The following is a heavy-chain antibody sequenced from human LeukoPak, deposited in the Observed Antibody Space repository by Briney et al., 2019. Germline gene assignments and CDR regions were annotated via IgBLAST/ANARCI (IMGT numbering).Heavy chain of an antibody. Sequence: GGSLRLSCAASGFTFSSYAMSWVRQAPGKGLEWVSAISGSGGSTYYADSVKGRFTISRDNSKNTLYLQMNSLRAEDTAVYYCAKGPLGRFLEWLLPYPGWFDPWGQGTLVTVSS. J-gene: IGHJ5*02. CDR3: AKGPLGRFLEWLLPYPGWFDP. CDR2: ISGSGGST. V-gene: IGHV3-23*01. D-gene: IGHD3-3*01. CDR1: GFTFSSYA.